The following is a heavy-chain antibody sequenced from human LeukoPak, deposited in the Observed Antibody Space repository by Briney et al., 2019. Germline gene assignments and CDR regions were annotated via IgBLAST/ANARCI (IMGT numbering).Heavy chain of an antibody. CDR1: GYSISSGYY. D-gene: IGHD5-18*01. CDR3: ARVYVDTAMYDY. J-gene: IGHJ4*02. Sequence: PSETLSLTCTVSGYSISSGYYWGWIRPPPGKGLEWIGSIYYSGSTYYNPSLKSRVTISVDTSKNQFSLKLSSVTAADTAVYYCARVYVDTAMYDYWGQGTLVTVSS. V-gene: IGHV4-38-2*02. CDR2: IYYSGST.